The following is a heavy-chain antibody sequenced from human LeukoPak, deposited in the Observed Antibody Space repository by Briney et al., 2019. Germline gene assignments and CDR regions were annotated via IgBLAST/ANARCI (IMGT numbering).Heavy chain of an antibody. CDR1: GFTFSSYG. D-gene: IGHD6-19*01. CDR2: IRYDGNNK. Sequence: GGSLRLSCAASGFTFSSYGMHWVRQAPGKGLEWVAFIRYDGNNKYYADSVKGRFTISRDNSKNTLYLQMNSLRAEDTALYYCARRVGGTPDYWGRGTLVTVSS. J-gene: IGHJ4*02. CDR3: ARRVGGTPDY. V-gene: IGHV3-30*02.